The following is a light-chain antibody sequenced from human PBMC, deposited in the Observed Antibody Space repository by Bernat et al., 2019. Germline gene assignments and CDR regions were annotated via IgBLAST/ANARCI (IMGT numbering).Light chain of an antibody. CDR3: SAWDSSLSAVV. CDR2: RST. CDR1: SNNVGYQG. Sequence: QAGLTQPPSVSKGLRQTATLTCTGNSNNVGYQGAVWLQQHQGHPPKLLSYRSTNRPSGISERFSASRSGNTASLTITRLQPEDEADYYCSAWDSSLSAVVFGGGTKLTVL. V-gene: IGLV10-54*04. J-gene: IGLJ2*01.